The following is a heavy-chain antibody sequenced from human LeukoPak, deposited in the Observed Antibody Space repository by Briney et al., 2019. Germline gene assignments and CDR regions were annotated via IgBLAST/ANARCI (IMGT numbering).Heavy chain of an antibody. CDR1: GFTFSSYW. V-gene: IGHV3-7*01. CDR3: ARVYSSSWHYYYYYYGMDV. CDR2: IKQDGSEK. D-gene: IGHD6-13*01. J-gene: IGHJ6*02. Sequence: AGGSLRLSCAASGFTFSSYWMSWVRQAPGKGLEWVANIKQDGSEKYYVDSVKGRFTISRDNAKNSLYLQMNSLRAEDTAVYYCARVYSSSWHYYYYYYGMDVWGQGTTVTVSS.